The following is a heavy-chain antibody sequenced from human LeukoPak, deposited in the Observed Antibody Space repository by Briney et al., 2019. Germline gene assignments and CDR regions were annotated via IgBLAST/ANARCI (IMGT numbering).Heavy chain of an antibody. CDR3: ARVGPPYMSIWSYNWFDP. Sequence: GASVKVSCKTSGYTFTSYGISWVRQTPGQGLEWMAWISAYNGNTNYAQKLQGRVTMTTDTSTSTAYMELRSLRSDDTAVYYCARVGPPYMSIWSYNWFDPWGQGTLVTVSS. D-gene: IGHD6-13*01. CDR2: ISAYNGNT. V-gene: IGHV1-18*01. CDR1: GYTFTSYG. J-gene: IGHJ5*01.